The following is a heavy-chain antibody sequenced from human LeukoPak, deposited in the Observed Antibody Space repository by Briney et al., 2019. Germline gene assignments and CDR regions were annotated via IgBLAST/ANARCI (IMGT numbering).Heavy chain of an antibody. CDR3: ARDPASQGVAMISDY. CDR1: VYTFTSYG. CDR2: ISAYNGNT. V-gene: IGHV1-18*01. J-gene: IGHJ4*02. Sequence: ASVKVSCKASVYTFTSYGISWVRQAPGQGLEWMGWISAYNGNTNYAQKLQGRVTMTTDTSTSTAYMELRSLRSDDTAVYYCARDPASQGVAMISDYWGQGTLVTVSS. D-gene: IGHD5-12*01.